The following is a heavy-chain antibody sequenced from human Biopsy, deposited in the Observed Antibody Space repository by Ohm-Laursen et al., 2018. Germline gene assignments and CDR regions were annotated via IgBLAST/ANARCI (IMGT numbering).Heavy chain of an antibody. Sequence: SLRLSCAASGFSFSDYYMIWIRQAPGKGLEWVSYISSSGRTMYYADSVKGRFTISRDNANKSLYLQMNSLRAEDTAVYYCATTGSFDNWGQGTLVTVS. V-gene: IGHV3-11*01. D-gene: IGHD4-11*01. J-gene: IGHJ4*02. CDR2: ISSSGRTM. CDR1: GFSFSDYY. CDR3: ATTGSFDN.